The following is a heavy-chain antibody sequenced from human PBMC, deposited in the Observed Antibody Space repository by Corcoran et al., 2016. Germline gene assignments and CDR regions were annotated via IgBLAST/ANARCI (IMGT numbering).Heavy chain of an antibody. V-gene: IGHV3-7*03. J-gene: IGHJ4*02. D-gene: IGHD2-2*01. CDR3: ARVGGSMEPFDY. Sequence: EVQLVESGGGLVQPGGSLRLSCAASGFTFSSYWMSWVRQAPGKGLEWVANIKQDGSEKYYVDSVKGRFTISRDNAKNSLYLQMNSLRAEGTSVYYWARVGGSMEPFDYWGQGTLVTVSS. CDR2: IKQDGSEK. CDR1: GFTFSSYW.